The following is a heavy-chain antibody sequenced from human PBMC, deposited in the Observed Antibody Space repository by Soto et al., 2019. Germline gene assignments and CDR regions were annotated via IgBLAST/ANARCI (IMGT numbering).Heavy chain of an antibody. Sequence: QPGGSLRLSCAASGFTFSSYAMHWVRQAPGKGLEWVAVISYDGSNKYYADSVKGRFTISRDNSKNTLYLQMNSLRAEDTAVYYCARDPKPLGYCSGGSCYGAFDIWGQGTMVTVSS. V-gene: IGHV3-30-3*01. CDR2: ISYDGSNK. CDR1: GFTFSSYA. J-gene: IGHJ3*02. CDR3: ARDPKPLGYCSGGSCYGAFDI. D-gene: IGHD2-15*01.